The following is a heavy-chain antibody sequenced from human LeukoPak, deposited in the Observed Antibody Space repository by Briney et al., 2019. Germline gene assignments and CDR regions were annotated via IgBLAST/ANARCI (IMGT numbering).Heavy chain of an antibody. V-gene: IGHV3-23*01. CDR1: GFTFSSYA. Sequence: GGSLRLSCAASGFTFSSYAMSWVRQAPGKGLEWVSDISGSGGSTYYADSVKGRFTISRDNSKNTLYLQMNSLRAEDTAVYYCAKALSYGSGSYYMLTSDYWGQGTLVTVSS. J-gene: IGHJ4*02. D-gene: IGHD3-10*01. CDR2: ISGSGGST. CDR3: AKALSYGSGSYYMLTSDY.